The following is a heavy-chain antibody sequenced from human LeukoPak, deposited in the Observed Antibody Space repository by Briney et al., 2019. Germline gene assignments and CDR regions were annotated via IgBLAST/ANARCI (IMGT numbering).Heavy chain of an antibody. CDR3: ARDLIAVGDAFDI. D-gene: IGHD6-19*01. J-gene: IGHJ3*02. V-gene: IGHV3-7*05. Sequence: GGSLRLSCAASGFIFSSYWMSWVRQAPGKGLEWVANVKQDGSEKYYVDSVKGRSTISRDNAKNSLYLQMNSLRAEDTAVYYCARDLIAVGDAFDIWGQGTMVTVSS. CDR1: GFIFSSYW. CDR2: VKQDGSEK.